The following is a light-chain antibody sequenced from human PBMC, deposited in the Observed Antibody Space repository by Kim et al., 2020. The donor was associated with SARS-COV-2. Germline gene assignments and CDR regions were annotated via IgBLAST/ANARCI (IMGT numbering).Light chain of an antibody. CDR2: NDS. CDR3: QVWDSSSDHPV. J-gene: IGLJ3*02. CDR1: KIGRKS. Sequence: SYELTQPPSVSVAPGKTARITCGGNKIGRKSVHWYHLKPGQAPVLLIYNDSDRPPGIPERFSGSNSGNTATLTISRVEAGDEADYHCQVWDSSSDHPVFGGGTQPTVL. V-gene: IGLV3-21*04.